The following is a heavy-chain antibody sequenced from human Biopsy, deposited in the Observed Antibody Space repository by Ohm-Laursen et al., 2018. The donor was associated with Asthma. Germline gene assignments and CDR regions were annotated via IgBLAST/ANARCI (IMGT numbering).Heavy chain of an antibody. CDR1: GGSISSDVYY. CDR3: ARSAKTIFGVVVGSYYYGMDV. Sequence: GTLSLTCTVSGGSISSDVYYWGWIRQPPGKGLEWIGSIYYNGRTYYNPSLKSRVTISVDTSKNQFSLNLSSVTAADTAVYYCARSAKTIFGVVVGSYYYGMDVWGQGTTVTVSS. CDR2: IYYNGRT. J-gene: IGHJ6*02. V-gene: IGHV4-39*01. D-gene: IGHD3-3*01.